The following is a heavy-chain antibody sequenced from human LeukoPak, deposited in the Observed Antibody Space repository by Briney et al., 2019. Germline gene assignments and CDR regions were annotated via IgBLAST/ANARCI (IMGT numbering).Heavy chain of an antibody. CDR2: ISSSSYI. J-gene: IGHJ4*02. CDR3: ARASDSSGYYDY. D-gene: IGHD3-22*01. V-gene: IGHV3-21*01. Sequence: GGSLRLSCAASGFTFSSYSMNWVRQAPGKGLEWVSSISSSSYIYYADSVKGRFTISRDNAKNSLYLQMNSLRAEDTAVYYCARASDSSGYYDYWGQGTLVTVSS. CDR1: GFTFSSYS.